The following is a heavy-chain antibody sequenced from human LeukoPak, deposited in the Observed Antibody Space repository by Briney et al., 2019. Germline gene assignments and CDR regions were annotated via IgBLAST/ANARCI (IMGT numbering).Heavy chain of an antibody. V-gene: IGHV3-21*01. J-gene: IGHJ4*02. D-gene: IGHD6-19*01. CDR2: ISSSSSYI. CDR1: GFTFSSYS. Sequence: GGSLRLSCAASGFTFSSYSMSWVRQAPGKGLEWVSSISSSSSYIYYADSVKGRFTISRDNAKNSLYPQMNSRRAEDTAVYYGAGEAYSSAPPDGDWGRGNLVSVSS. CDR3: AGEAYSSAPPDGD.